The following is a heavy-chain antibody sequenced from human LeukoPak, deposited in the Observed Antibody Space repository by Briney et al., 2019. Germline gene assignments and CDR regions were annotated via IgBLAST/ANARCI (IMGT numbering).Heavy chain of an antibody. J-gene: IGHJ4*02. CDR1: VFTFSSYW. D-gene: IGHD6-13*01. V-gene: IGHV3-7*03. Sequence: GGSLRLSCAASVFTFSSYWMRWVRQALWEGLEWVAKINQDGTEKAYVDSVRGRFTISRDNAKNSLFLQMNSLRAEDTAVYCCARGPLIAAAGTWWGQGTLVTVSS. CDR3: ARGPLIAAAGTW. CDR2: INQDGTEK.